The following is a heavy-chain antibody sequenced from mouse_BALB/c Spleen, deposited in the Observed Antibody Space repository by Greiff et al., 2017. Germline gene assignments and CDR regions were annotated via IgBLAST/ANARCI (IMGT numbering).Heavy chain of an antibody. J-gene: IGHJ2*01. V-gene: IGHV1-87*01. CDR3: AITTVVATPFDY. CDR2: IYPGDGDT. D-gene: IGHD1-1*01. CDR1: GYTFTSYW. Sequence: VQLHQSGAELARPGASVKLSCKASGYTFTSYWMQWVKQRPGQGLEWIGAIYPGDGDTRYTQKFKGKATLTADKSSSTAYMQLSSLASEDSAVYYCAITTVVATPFDYWGQGTTLTVSS.